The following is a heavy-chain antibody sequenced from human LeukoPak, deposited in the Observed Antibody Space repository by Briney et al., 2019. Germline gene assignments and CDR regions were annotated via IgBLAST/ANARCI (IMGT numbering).Heavy chain of an antibody. J-gene: IGHJ4*02. CDR2: INWNGGST. D-gene: IGHD3-22*01. V-gene: IGHV3-20*04. Sequence: PGGSLRLSCAASGFTFSSYSMNWVRQAPGKGLEWVSGINWNGGSTGYADSVKGRFTISRDNAKNSLYLQMNSLRAEDTALYYCASSSGYLHDPFDYWGQGTLVTVSS. CDR1: GFTFSSYS. CDR3: ASSSGYLHDPFDY.